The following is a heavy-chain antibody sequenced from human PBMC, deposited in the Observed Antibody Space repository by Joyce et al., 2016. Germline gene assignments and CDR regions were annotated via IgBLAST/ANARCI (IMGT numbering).Heavy chain of an antibody. D-gene: IGHD3-22*01. CDR3: AKLVGVTIDNYDRSGYDDC. CDR2: ISGGATST. Sequence: APGKGLEWVSSISGGATSTKYADSVKGRFTISRDNSKNTLSLQMNSLRGEDTAVYYCAKLVGVTIDNYDRSGYDDCWGQGTLVTVSS. V-gene: IGHV3-23*01. J-gene: IGHJ4*02.